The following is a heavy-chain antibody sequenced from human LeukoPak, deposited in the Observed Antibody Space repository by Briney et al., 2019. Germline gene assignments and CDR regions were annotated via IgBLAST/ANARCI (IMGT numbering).Heavy chain of an antibody. J-gene: IGHJ4*02. CDR1: GGSISSSSYY. CDR3: AREGLITGFDY. Sequence: SETLSLTCTVSGGSISSSSYYWGWIRQPPGKGLEWIGSIYYSGSAYYNPSLKSRVTISVDTSKNQFSLKLSSVTAADTAVYYCAREGLITGFDYWGQGTLVTVSS. V-gene: IGHV4-39*07. CDR2: IYYSGSA. D-gene: IGHD1-1*01.